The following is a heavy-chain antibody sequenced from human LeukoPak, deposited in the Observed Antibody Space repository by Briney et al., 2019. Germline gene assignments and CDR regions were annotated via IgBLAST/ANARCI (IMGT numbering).Heavy chain of an antibody. Sequence: GGFLRLSCAVSGITFSSFWMTWVRQAPGRGLEWVANINQDGSQKYYVDSVTGRFTISRDNAKNTLYLQMNSLRAEDTAVYYCARDPTQFLWSIIAAAGFDFDYWGQGTLVTVSS. CDR1: GITFSSFW. V-gene: IGHV3-7*01. CDR2: INQDGSQK. CDR3: ARDPTQFLWSIIAAAGFDFDY. J-gene: IGHJ4*02. D-gene: IGHD6-13*01.